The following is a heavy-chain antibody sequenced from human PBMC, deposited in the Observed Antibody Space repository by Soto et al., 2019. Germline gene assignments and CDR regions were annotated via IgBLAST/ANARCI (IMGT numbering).Heavy chain of an antibody. Sequence: QVQLQESGPGLVEPSGTLSLTCAVSGGSVSITNWGSWVRQPPGKGLEWIGEIYHSGSTYYNPSLKSRVTISVDKSKNQFSLRLSSVTAADTAVYFCARDRAVSARGSFDYWGQGTLVTVSS. CDR2: IYHSGST. D-gene: IGHD6-19*01. J-gene: IGHJ4*02. CDR3: ARDRAVSARGSFDY. V-gene: IGHV4-4*02. CDR1: GGSVSITNW.